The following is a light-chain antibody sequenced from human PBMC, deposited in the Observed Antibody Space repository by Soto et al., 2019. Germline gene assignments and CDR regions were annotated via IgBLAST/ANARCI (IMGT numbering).Light chain of an antibody. CDR3: QKYNSDPLT. Sequence: DIQMTQSPSSLSASVGDRVTITCRASQGISNFLAWYQQKPRKVPRLLIYFASTLKLGVTSRLSGSGSGTTFTLTISSLQREDVATYYCQKYNSDPLTFGHGDKVDI. CDR1: QGISNF. V-gene: IGKV1-27*01. J-gene: IGKJ1*01. CDR2: FAS.